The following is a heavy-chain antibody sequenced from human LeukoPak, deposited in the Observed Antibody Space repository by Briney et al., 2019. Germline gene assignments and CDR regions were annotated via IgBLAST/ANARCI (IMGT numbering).Heavy chain of an antibody. D-gene: IGHD3-22*01. Sequence: PGGSLRLSCAASGFTFSSYSMNWVRRAPGKGLEWVSYISSSSSTIYYADSVKGRFTISRDNAKNSLYLQMNSLRAEDTAVYYCARDGYYYDSSGYLAFYGMDVWGQGTTVTVSS. CDR1: GFTFSSYS. CDR2: ISSSSSTI. CDR3: ARDGYYYDSSGYLAFYGMDV. J-gene: IGHJ6*02. V-gene: IGHV3-48*01.